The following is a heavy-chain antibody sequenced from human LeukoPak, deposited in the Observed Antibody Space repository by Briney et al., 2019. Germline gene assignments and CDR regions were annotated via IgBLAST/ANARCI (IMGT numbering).Heavy chain of an antibody. D-gene: IGHD3-16*02. V-gene: IGHV3-30*02. CDR3: AKDRVDDYVWGSYRYFDY. J-gene: IGHJ4*02. CDR2: IRYDGSHT. Sequence: PGGSLRLSCTASGFSFNNYGMHWVRQAPGKGLDWVAFIRYDGSHTSYAHSARGRFTISSDNSKNTRSLQMNSLRTEDTAVYYCAKDRVDDYVWGSYRYFDYWGQGTLVTVSS. CDR1: GFSFNNYG.